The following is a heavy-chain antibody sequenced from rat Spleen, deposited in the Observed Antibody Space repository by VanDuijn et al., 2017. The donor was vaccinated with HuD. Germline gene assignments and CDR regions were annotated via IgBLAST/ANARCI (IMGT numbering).Heavy chain of an antibody. CDR1: GFTFSDYY. J-gene: IGHJ3*01. CDR2: ITNTGGST. CDR3: ARPTEGIAWFAY. Sequence: EVQLVESDGGLVQPGRSLKLSCAASGFTFSDYYMAWVRQAPTKGLEWVASITNTGGSTYYPDSVKGRFTISRDNAKSTLYLQMDSLRSEDTATYYCARPTEGIAWFAYWGQGTLVTVSS. D-gene: IGHD1-11*01. V-gene: IGHV5-25*01.